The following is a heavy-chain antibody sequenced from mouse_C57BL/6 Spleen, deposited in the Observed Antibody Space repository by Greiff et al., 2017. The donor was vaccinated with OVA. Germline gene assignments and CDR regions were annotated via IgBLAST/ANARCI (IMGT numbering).Heavy chain of an antibody. J-gene: IGHJ2*01. CDR2: INYDGSN. D-gene: IGHD2-2*01. Sequence: EVKLVESGPGLVKPSQSLSLTCSVTGYSITSGYYWNWIRQFPGNKLEWMGYINYDGSNNYNPSLKNRISITRDTSKNQFFLKLNSVTTEDTATYYCAGMVTTNFDYWGQGTTLTVSS. V-gene: IGHV3-6*01. CDR3: AGMVTTNFDY. CDR1: GYSITSGYY.